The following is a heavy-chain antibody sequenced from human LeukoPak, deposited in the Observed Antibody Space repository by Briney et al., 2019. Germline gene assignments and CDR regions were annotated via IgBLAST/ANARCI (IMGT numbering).Heavy chain of an antibody. D-gene: IGHD3-22*01. CDR3: ARGFYYYDSSGYYYEAPSPFDY. J-gene: IGHJ4*02. CDR1: GGSFSGYY. CDR2: INHSGST. Sequence: NPSETLSLTCAVYGGSFSGYYWSWIRQPPGKGLEWIGEINHSGSTNYNPSLKSRVTISVDTSKNQFSLKLSSVTAADTAVYYCARGFYYYDSSGYYYEAPSPFDYWGQGTLVTVSS. V-gene: IGHV4-34*01.